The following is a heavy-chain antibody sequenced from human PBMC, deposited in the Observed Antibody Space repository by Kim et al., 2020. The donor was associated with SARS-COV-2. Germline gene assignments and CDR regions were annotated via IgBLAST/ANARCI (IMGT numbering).Heavy chain of an antibody. Sequence: SETLSLTFAVYGGSFSGYYWSWIRQPPGKGLEWIGEINHSGSTNYNPSLKSRVTISVDTSKNQFSLKLSSVTAADTAVYYCARAYMVRGVYYYYGMDVWGQGTTVTVSS. CDR2: INHSGST. CDR1: GGSFSGYY. CDR3: ARAYMVRGVYYYYGMDV. D-gene: IGHD3-10*01. V-gene: IGHV4-34*01. J-gene: IGHJ6*02.